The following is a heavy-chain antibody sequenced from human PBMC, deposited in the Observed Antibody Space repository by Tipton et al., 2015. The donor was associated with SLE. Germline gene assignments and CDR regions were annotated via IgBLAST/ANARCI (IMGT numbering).Heavy chain of an antibody. CDR1: GGSISRYY. Sequence: TLSLTCTVSGGSISRYYWSWIRQPPGKGLEWIGNIYYSGNTNYNPSLKSRVTISVDTSNNQFSLKRSSVTAADTAVYYCARRDDFGSGFNCWGQGTLVTVSS. J-gene: IGHJ4*02. D-gene: IGHD3-3*01. CDR2: IYYSGNT. V-gene: IGHV4-59*08. CDR3: ARRDDFGSGFNC.